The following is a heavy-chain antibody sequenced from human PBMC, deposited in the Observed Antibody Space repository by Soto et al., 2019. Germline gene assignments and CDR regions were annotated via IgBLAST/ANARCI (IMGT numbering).Heavy chain of an antibody. J-gene: IGHJ6*02. Sequence: ASVKVSCKASGYTFTGYYMHWVRQAPGQGLEWMGWINPNSGGTNYAQKFQGRVTMTRDTSISTAYMELSRLRSDDTAVYYCARHKVYYYDSSGYYYYYGMDVWGQGTTVTVSS. CDR3: ARHKVYYYDSSGYYYYYGMDV. CDR2: INPNSGGT. V-gene: IGHV1-2*02. CDR1: GYTFTGYY. D-gene: IGHD3-22*01.